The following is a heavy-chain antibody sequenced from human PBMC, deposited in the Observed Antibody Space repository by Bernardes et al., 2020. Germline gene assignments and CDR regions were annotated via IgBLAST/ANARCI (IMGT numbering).Heavy chain of an antibody. J-gene: IGHJ6*04. V-gene: IGHV1-69*06. CDR1: GGTFSSYA. CDR3: ARGKELLVAAANYYYYYGMDV. D-gene: IGHD2-15*01. Sequence: SVKVSCKASGGTFSSYAISWVRQAPGQGLEWMGGIIPIFGTANYAQKFQGRVTITADKSTSTAYMELSSLRSEDTAVYYCARGKELLVAAANYYYYYGMDVWGKGTTVTVSS. CDR2: IIPIFGTA.